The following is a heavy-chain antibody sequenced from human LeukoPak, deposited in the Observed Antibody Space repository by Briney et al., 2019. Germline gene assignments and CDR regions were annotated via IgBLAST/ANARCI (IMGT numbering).Heavy chain of an antibody. CDR1: GYSFTNYW. J-gene: IGHJ4*02. Sequence: GESLKISCRGSGYSFTNYWIAWVRQMPGKGLEWMGIIYPGDSDTRYSPSFQGQVTISADKSINTAYLQWSSLKASDTAIYYCAKTYSSSWLHYFDYWGQGTLVTVSS. V-gene: IGHV5-51*01. CDR2: IYPGDSDT. D-gene: IGHD6-13*01. CDR3: AKTYSSSWLHYFDY.